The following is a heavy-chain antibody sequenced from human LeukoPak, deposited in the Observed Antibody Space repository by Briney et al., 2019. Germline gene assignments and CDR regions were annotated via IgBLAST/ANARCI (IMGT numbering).Heavy chain of an antibody. Sequence: GGSLRLSCAASGFTFSDSAMTWVRQAPGRGLEGVSGISRSGDRKDTADSVKGRFNISRDNAKNTLYLQMNSLRAEDAAVYYCAKGNWNDDWGQGTPVTVSS. CDR1: GFTFSDSA. V-gene: IGHV3-23*01. CDR2: ISRSGDRK. CDR3: AKGNWNDD. J-gene: IGHJ5*02.